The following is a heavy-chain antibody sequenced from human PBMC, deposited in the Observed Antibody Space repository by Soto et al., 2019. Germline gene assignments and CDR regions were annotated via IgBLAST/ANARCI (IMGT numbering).Heavy chain of an antibody. CDR1: GHSSTHNG. CDR2: ININRGDV. J-gene: IGHJ4*01. V-gene: IGHV1-18*01. CDR3: ATADMNRGRFEC. Sequence: ASVKVSCKASGHSSTHNGISWVRRAPGQGLEWMGWININRGDVNHAPKFQGRVTLTTDTSTTTAYMELRSLRLDDTAVYFCATADMNRGRFECWGHGSLVTIAS.